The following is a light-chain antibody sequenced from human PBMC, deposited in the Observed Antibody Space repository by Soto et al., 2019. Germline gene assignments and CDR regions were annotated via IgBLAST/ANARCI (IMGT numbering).Light chain of an antibody. V-gene: IGKV3-20*01. CDR3: QQFGSSLYT. Sequence: ETVLTQSPGTLSLSPGERATLSCWTSQSVSNSYLAWYQQKPGQAPRLLIYDASSRAPGIPDRFSGSGSGTDFTLTSSRREPEEFAVYYCQQFGSSLYTFGQGTKLEIK. J-gene: IGKJ2*01. CDR2: DAS. CDR1: QSVSNSY.